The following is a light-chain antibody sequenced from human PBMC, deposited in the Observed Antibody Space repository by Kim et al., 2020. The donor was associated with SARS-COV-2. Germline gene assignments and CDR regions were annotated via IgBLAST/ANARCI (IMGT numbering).Light chain of an antibody. CDR3: QNHNNWPPT. J-gene: IGKJ1*01. V-gene: IGKV3-15*01. Sequence: EIVMTQSPATLSVSPGERATLSCRTSQSVSTNLAWYQQKSGQAPRLLIFGASTRATGIPARFSGSGSGTEFTLTISSLQSEDSAVYYCQNHNNWPPTFGKGTKVDIK. CDR2: GAS. CDR1: QSVSTN.